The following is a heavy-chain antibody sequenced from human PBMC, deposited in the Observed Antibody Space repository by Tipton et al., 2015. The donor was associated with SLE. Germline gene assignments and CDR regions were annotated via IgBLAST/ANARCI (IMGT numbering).Heavy chain of an antibody. CDR2: INHSGST. V-gene: IGHV4-34*01. Sequence: TLSLTCAVYGGSFSGYYWSWIRQPPGKGLEWIGEINHSGSTNYNPSLKSRVTISVDTSKNQFSLKLTSVTAADTAVYYCARDQVGVGDLDFWGQGSLVTVSS. J-gene: IGHJ4*02. CDR3: ARDQVGVGDLDF. D-gene: IGHD3-16*01. CDR1: GGSFSGYY.